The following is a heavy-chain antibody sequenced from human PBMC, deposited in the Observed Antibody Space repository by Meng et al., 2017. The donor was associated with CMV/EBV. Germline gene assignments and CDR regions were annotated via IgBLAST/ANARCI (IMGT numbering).Heavy chain of an antibody. CDR1: GFTFSSYG. D-gene: IGHD2-2*01. CDR3: AKDGVSTTSGYYGMDV. V-gene: IGHV3-30*02. J-gene: IGHJ6*02. Sequence: GGSLISCAASGFTFSSYGMHWVRQAPGKGLEWVAFIRYDGSNKYYADSVKGRFTISRDNSKNTLYLQMNSLRAEDTAVYYCAKDGVSTTSGYYGMDVWGQGTTVTVSS. CDR2: IRYDGSNK.